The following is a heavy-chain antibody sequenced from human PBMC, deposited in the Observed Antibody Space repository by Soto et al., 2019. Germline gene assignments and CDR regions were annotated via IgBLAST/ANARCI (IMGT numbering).Heavy chain of an antibody. Sequence: VSLRLSCAASGFTFNDYTMHWVRQVPGKSLEWVSLVTWDGGSSFYADSVKGRFTISRDNIENYVYLQMNGLRTGDTALYYCANERSRIFHSWGQGTLVTVSS. D-gene: IGHD3-10*01. CDR3: ANERSRIFHS. CDR2: VTWDGGSS. CDR1: GFTFNDYT. V-gene: IGHV3-43*01. J-gene: IGHJ5*01.